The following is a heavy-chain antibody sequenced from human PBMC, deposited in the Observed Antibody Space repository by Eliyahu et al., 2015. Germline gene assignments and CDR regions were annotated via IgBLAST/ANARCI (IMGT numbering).Heavy chain of an antibody. CDR1: GFTSSNYW. CDR2: INLDGRTT. D-gene: IGHD1-26*01. V-gene: IGHV3-74*01. Sequence: EVLLVESGGGLVQPGGSLRLXCAASGFTSSNYWMHWVRQAPGKGLVWVSRINLDGRTTTYADSVKGRFTISRDNTKNTLYLQMNSLRAEDTAVYYCARDFVGPNDYWGQGTLVIVSS. CDR3: ARDFVGPNDY. J-gene: IGHJ4*02.